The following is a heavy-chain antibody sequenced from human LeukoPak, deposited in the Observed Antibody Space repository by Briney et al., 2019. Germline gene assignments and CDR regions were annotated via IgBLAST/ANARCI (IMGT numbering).Heavy chain of an antibody. CDR3: TRGESSSSSYYYYYYMDV. CDR2: INHSGST. Sequence: SETLSLTCAVYGGSFSGYYWSWIRQPPGKGLEWIGEINHSGSTNYNPSLKSRVTISVDTSKNQFSLKLSSVTAADTAVYYCTRGESSSSSYYYYYYMDVWGKGTTVTVSS. V-gene: IGHV4-34*01. J-gene: IGHJ6*03. D-gene: IGHD6-13*01. CDR1: GGSFSGYY.